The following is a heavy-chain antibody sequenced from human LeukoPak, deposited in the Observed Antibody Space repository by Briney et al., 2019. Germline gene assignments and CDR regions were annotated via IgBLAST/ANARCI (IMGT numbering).Heavy chain of an antibody. Sequence: GGSLRLSCAASGFTFSSYDMRWVRQPPGKGLEWVSAIGVAGDTFYAGSVKGRFTISRENAKNALFLQMNSLRAGDTAVYYCIRDRHGMDVWGQGTTVTVSS. CDR2: IGVAGDT. CDR1: GFTFSSYD. CDR3: IRDRHGMDV. V-gene: IGHV3-13*01. J-gene: IGHJ6*02.